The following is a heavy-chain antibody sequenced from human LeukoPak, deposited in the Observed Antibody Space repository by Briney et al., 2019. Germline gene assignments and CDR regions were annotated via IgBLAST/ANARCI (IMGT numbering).Heavy chain of an antibody. J-gene: IGHJ4*02. V-gene: IGHV3-48*02. CDR1: GFTFSIYS. Sequence: GGSLRLSCAASGFTFSIYSMNWFRQAPGKGLEWVSYITTTSSTIYYADSVKGRFTMSRDSAKNSLYLQMNSLRDEDTAVYYYARDLPDYWGQGTLVTVSS. CDR3: ARDLPDY. CDR2: ITTTSSTI.